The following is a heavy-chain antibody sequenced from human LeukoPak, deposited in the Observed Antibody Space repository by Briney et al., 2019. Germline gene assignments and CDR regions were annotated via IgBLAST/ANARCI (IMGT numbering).Heavy chain of an antibody. J-gene: IGHJ4*02. V-gene: IGHV1-8*03. D-gene: IGHD3-22*01. CDR1: GYTFTSYD. Sequence: ASVKVSCKASGYTFTSYDINWVRQATGQGLEWMGWMNPNSANTGYAQKFQGRVTLTRNTSISTAYMELSSLRSEDTAVYYCARGPPGIVVANGYWGQGTLVTVSS. CDR2: MNPNSANT. CDR3: ARGPPGIVVANGY.